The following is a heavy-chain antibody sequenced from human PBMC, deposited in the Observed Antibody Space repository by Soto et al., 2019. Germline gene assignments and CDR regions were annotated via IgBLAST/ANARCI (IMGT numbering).Heavy chain of an antibody. J-gene: IGHJ6*02. CDR3: ASSSLYGMDV. Sequence: SETLSLTCSVSGGSISRGDYYWNWIRQHPGKGLEWIAFIYSSGSTYYNPSLKSRVTISVDTSKNQFSLKLSSVTAADTAVYYCASSSLYGMDVWGQGTTVTVSS. V-gene: IGHV4-31*03. CDR1: GGSISRGDYY. CDR2: IYSSGST.